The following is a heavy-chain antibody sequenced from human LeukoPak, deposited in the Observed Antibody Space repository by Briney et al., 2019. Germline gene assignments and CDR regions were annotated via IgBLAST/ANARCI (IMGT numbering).Heavy chain of an antibody. J-gene: IGHJ4*02. CDR1: GFTFSTYT. Sequence: PVGSLRLSCASSGFTFSTYTMYWVRHPPWKRLEGVSIIGKNGGGIHYAYAVKGRFTISRDNFKNALYLQMNSLRVEDTAVYYCAIDPNWGTHSWGQGVLVTVSS. V-gene: IGHV3-23*01. D-gene: IGHD7-27*01. CDR3: AIDPNWGTHS. CDR2: IGKNGGGI.